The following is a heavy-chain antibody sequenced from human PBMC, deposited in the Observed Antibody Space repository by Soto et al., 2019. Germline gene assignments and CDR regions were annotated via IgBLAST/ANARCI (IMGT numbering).Heavy chain of an antibody. V-gene: IGHV4-39*01. J-gene: IGHJ4*02. Sequence: QLQLRESGPGLVKPSETLSLTCTVSGGSISSSSYYWGWVRQPPGKGLECIGSISYSGSTYYNPSLKSRVTISVDTSKNQFSLKMRSVTAADTAVYYCARHGGDCAGDCYSVPFDYWGQGTLVTVSS. CDR1: GGSISSSSYY. D-gene: IGHD2-21*02. CDR3: ARHGGDCAGDCYSVPFDY. CDR2: ISYSGST.